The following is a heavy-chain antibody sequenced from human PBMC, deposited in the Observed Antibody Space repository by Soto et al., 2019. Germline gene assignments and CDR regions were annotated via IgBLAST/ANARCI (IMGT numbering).Heavy chain of an antibody. CDR1: GYRFTSYW. J-gene: IGHJ5*02. CDR3: SGYPVDSYNWFDP. V-gene: IGHV5-51*01. Sequence: PGESLKISCRTSGYRFTSYWIAWVRQMPGKGLEWMGIIFPSDSDTRYSPSFQGQVTISADRSTSTVFLQWASLKASDTAVYFWSGYPVDSYNWFDPWGQGTLVTVSS. D-gene: IGHD3-3*01. CDR2: IFPSDSDT.